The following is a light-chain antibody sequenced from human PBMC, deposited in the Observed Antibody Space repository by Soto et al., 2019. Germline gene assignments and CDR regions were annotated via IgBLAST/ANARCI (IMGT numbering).Light chain of an antibody. CDR3: QQYVNLPFT. J-gene: IGKJ3*01. CDR2: DAS. V-gene: IGKV1-33*01. CDR1: QGISNH. Sequence: DIQMTQSPSSLSASVGDRVTITCQASQGISNHLNWYQQKPGKAPKLLIYDASNLETGVPSRFSGSGSGTDFTFTISRLQPEDNATFCCQQYVNLPFTFGPGTKVHI.